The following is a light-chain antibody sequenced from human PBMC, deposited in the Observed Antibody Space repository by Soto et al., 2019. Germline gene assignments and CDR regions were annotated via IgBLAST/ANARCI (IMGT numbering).Light chain of an antibody. Sequence: EIVLTQSPGTLSLSPGERATLSCRASQSVSSSYLAWYQQKPGQAPRLLIYGASSRATGIPDRFSVSGSGTDFTHTISRLEPEDCAVYYGQQYGSRYTFGQGTKLEIK. CDR2: GAS. CDR3: QQYGSRYT. CDR1: QSVSSSY. J-gene: IGKJ2*01. V-gene: IGKV3-20*01.